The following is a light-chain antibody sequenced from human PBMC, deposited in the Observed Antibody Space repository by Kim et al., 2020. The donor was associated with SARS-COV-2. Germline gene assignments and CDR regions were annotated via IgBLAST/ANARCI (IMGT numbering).Light chain of an antibody. CDR2: DAS. CDR3: HQYDNLPLT. J-gene: IGKJ4*01. V-gene: IGKV1-33*01. Sequence: DIQMTKSPSSLSASVGDRVTISCQASQDINYSLNWYQQKPGKAPKLLIYDASNLEMGVPSRFSGSRSGTDFTFTISSLQPEDFATYFCHQYDNLPLTFGGGTKVDIK. CDR1: QDINYS.